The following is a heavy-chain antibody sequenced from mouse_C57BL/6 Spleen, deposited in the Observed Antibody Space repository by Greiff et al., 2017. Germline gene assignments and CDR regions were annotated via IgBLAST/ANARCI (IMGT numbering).Heavy chain of an antibody. CDR3: ARKVLRGYFDV. CDR1: GFSLTSYG. CDR2: LWSGGST. J-gene: IGHJ1*03. Sequence: VQGVESGPGLVQPSQSLSITCTVSGFSLTSYGVHWVRQSPGKGLEWLGVLWSGGSTDYNAAFISRLSISKDNSKSQVFFKMNSLQADDTAIYYCARKVLRGYFDVWGTGTTVTVSS. D-gene: IGHD1-1*01. V-gene: IGHV2-2*01.